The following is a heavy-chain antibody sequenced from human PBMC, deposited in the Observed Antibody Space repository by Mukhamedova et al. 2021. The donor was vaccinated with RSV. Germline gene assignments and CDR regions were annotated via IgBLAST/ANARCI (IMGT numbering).Heavy chain of an antibody. CDR2: ISGSGGST. J-gene: IGHJ5*02. D-gene: IGHD2-15*01. V-gene: IGHV3-23*01. Sequence: GLEWVSAISGSGGSTYYADSVKGRFTISRDNSKNTLYLQMNSLGAEDTAVYYCAKDIVVVVAALGWFDPWGQGTLVTVSS. CDR3: AKDIVVVVAALGWFDP.